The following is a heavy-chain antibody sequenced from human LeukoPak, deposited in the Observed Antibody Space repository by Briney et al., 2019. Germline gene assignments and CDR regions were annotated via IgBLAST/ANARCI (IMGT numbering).Heavy chain of an antibody. V-gene: IGHV1-2*02. CDR3: ARSLNIYDILTGYSTHFDY. J-gene: IGHJ4*02. Sequence: ASVKVSCKASGYTFTGYYMHWVRQAPGQGLEWMGWINPNSGGTNYAQKFQGRVTMTRDTSISTAYMELSRLRSDDTAVYYCARSLNIYDILTGYSTHFDYWGQGTLVTVSS. CDR2: INPNSGGT. D-gene: IGHD3-9*01. CDR1: GYTFTGYY.